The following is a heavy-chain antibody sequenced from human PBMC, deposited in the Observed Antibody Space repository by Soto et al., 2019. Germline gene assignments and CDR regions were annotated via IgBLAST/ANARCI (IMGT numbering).Heavy chain of an antibody. V-gene: IGHV3-30*18. CDR2: ITYDGSNK. CDR3: AKDRVGGTFYTPLGF. CDR1: GFNFDNYG. D-gene: IGHD1-7*01. Sequence: QVQLVESGGGVVQPGGSLRLCCQASGFNFDNYGMHWVRQAPGKGLEWVAVITYDGSNKYYADSVKGRFTISRDNSKNTLSLHLNTLKPEDTAVYHCAKDRVGGTFYTPLGFWGQGTLVTVSS. J-gene: IGHJ4*02.